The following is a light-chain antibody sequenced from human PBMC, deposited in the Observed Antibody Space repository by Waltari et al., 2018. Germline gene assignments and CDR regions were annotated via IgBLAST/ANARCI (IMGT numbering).Light chain of an antibody. CDR3: ATWDDRLTGVV. Sequence: QSVLTQPPSASGTPGQRVTISCSGSYSTIGSNIVTGYQQLPGTAPKLLIYSNDYRPSGVPDRFSGSKSGTSASLAISGLQSEDEADYYCATWDDRLTGVVFGGGTRVTVL. V-gene: IGLV1-44*01. CDR1: YSTIGSNI. CDR2: SND. J-gene: IGLJ2*01.